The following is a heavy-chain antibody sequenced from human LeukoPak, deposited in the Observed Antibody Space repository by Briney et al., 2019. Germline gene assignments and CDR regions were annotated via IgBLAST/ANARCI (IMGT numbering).Heavy chain of an antibody. CDR1: GYSFTSYW. CDR3: ARRKRGYDFWSGYYAFDY. D-gene: IGHD3-3*01. J-gene: IGHJ4*02. V-gene: IGHV5-51*01. Sequence: GESLKISCKGSGYSFTSYWIGWVRQMPGKGLEWMGIIYPGDSDTRYSPSFQGQVTISADKSISTAYLQWSSLKASDTAMYYCARRKRGYDFWSGYYAFDYWGQGTLVTVSS. CDR2: IYPGDSDT.